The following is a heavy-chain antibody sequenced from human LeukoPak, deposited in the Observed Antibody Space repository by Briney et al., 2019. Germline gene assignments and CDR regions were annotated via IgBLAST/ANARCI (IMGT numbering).Heavy chain of an antibody. CDR3: ARDSAEFYDSSGYYFPDY. D-gene: IGHD3-22*01. J-gene: IGHJ4*02. V-gene: IGHV1-8*01. CDR2: MDPHSGNT. CDR1: GYTFTSYD. Sequence: GASVKVSCKASGYTFTSYDINWVGQATGQGLEWMGWMDPHSGNTGYAQKFQGRVTMTRNTSISTAYMELRSLRSDDTAVYYCARDSAEFYDSSGYYFPDYWGQGTLVTVSS.